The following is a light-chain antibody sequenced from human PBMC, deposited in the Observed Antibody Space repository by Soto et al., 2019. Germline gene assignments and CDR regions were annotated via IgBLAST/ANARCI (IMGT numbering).Light chain of an antibody. CDR1: QSISTY. Sequence: DIQMTQSPSSLPASVGDRVTLTCRASQSISTYLNWYQQKPGKAPKLLIYAASSLQSGVPSRLSGSGSGTDFTLTISSQQPEDFATYYCQQSYTIPYTFGQGTKLEIK. CDR2: AAS. V-gene: IGKV1-39*01. J-gene: IGKJ2*01. CDR3: QQSYTIPYT.